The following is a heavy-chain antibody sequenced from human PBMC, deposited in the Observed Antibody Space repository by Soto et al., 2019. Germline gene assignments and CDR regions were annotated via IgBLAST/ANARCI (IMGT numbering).Heavy chain of an antibody. CDR1: GFTFSDYY. CDR3: ATSLDIVVVVADPYPTPCGMDV. J-gene: IGHJ6*02. V-gene: IGHV3-11*05. CDR2: ISSSSSYT. Sequence: QVQLVESGGGLVKPGGSLRLSCAASGFTFSDYYMSWIRQAPGKGLEWVSYISSSSSYTNYADSVKGRFTISRDNAKNXXYXQKXSLRAEDTAVYYCATSLDIVVVVADPYPTPCGMDVWGQGTAVTVSS. D-gene: IGHD2-15*01.